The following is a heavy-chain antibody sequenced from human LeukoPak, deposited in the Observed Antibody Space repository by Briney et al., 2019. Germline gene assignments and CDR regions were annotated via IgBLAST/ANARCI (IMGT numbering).Heavy chain of an antibody. CDR2: IYSGGST. J-gene: IGHJ6*03. CDR1: GFTVSSNY. CDR3: ARDVREQLPPRWSYYYYMDV. V-gene: IGHV3-66*01. Sequence: GGSLRLSCAASGFTVSSNYMSWVRQAPGKGLEWVSVIYSGGSTDYADSVKGRFTISRDNSKNTLYLQMNSLRAEDTAVYYCARDVREQLPPRWSYYYYMDVWGKGTTVTISS. D-gene: IGHD6-13*01.